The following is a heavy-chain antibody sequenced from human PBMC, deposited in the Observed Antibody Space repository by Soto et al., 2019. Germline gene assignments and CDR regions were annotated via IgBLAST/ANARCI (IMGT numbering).Heavy chain of an antibody. Sequence: QVQLVQSGAEVKKPGSSVKVSCKASGGTFSSYTISWVRQAPGQGLEWMGRIIPILGIANYAQKFQGRVTLTADQSTSTAYMELRSLTSEDTAVYYCARGDGARRYSDPSWSFDLGGRGTLVTVSS. CDR2: IIPILGIA. V-gene: IGHV1-69*02. D-gene: IGHD1-26*01. CDR3: ARGDGARRYSDPSWSFDL. J-gene: IGHJ2*01. CDR1: GGTFSSYT.